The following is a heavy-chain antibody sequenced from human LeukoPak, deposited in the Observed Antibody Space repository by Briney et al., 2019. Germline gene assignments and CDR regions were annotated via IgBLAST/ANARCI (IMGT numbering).Heavy chain of an antibody. CDR1: GFTFSSYA. J-gene: IGHJ4*02. V-gene: IGHV3-23*01. CDR2: ISGSGGST. Sequence: GGSLRLSCAASGFTFSSYAMSWVRQAPGKGLEWVSAISGSGGSTYYADSVKGRFTISRDNYKNTLYLQMNSLRAEDTAVYYCAKDSALQWLPLDYWGQGTLVTVSS. CDR3: AKDSALQWLPLDY. D-gene: IGHD6-19*01.